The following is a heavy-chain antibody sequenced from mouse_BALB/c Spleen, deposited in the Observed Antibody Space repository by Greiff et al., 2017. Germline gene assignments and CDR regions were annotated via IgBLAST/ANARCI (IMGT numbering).Heavy chain of an antibody. CDR1: GYSFTGYT. CDR2: INPYNGGT. D-gene: IGHD3-2*01. CDR3: ASQTARATYYFDY. J-gene: IGHJ2*01. V-gene: IGHV1-18*01. Sequence: EVQLQESGPELVKPGASMKISCKASGYSFTGYTMNWVKQSHGKNLEWIGLINPYNGGTSYNQKFKGKATLTVDKSSSTAYMELLSLTSEDSAVYYCASQTARATYYFDYWGQGTTLTVSS.